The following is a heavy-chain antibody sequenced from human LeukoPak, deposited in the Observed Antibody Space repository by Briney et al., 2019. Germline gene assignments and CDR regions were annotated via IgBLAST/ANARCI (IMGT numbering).Heavy chain of an antibody. J-gene: IGHJ4*02. D-gene: IGHD6-13*01. CDR1: GFSLSTSGVG. V-gene: IGHV2-5*02. CDR2: IYWDDDK. Sequence: SGPTLVNPTQTLTLTCTFTGFSLSTSGVGVGWIRQPPGKALESLALIYWDDDKRYSPSLKSRLTITKDTSQNQVVLTMTNMDPVDTATYYCAHRRRYSSSWYGFFDYWGQGTLVTVSS. CDR3: AHRRRYSSSWYGFFDY.